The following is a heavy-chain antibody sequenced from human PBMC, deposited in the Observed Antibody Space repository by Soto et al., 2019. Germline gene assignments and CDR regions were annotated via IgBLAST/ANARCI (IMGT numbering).Heavy chain of an antibody. CDR2: INPSGGST. Sequence: ASVKVSCKASGYTFTSYYMHCVRQAPGQGLEWMGIINPSGGSTSYAQKFQGRVTMTRDTSTSTVYMELSSLRSEDTAVYYCARASDPIFGPTQKTNYGMDVWGQGTTVTISS. CDR3: ARASDPIFGPTQKTNYGMDV. D-gene: IGHD3-3*01. J-gene: IGHJ6*02. CDR1: GYTFTSYY. V-gene: IGHV1-46*01.